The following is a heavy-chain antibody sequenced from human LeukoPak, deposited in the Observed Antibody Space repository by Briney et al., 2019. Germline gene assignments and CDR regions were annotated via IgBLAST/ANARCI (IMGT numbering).Heavy chain of an antibody. D-gene: IGHD4-17*01. CDR1: GGTFSSYA. V-gene: IGHV1-69*01. J-gene: IGHJ5*02. CDR3: ARALQSYGDYVWFDL. Sequence: GSSVKVSCKASGGTFSSYAIGWVRQAPGQGLEWMGGIIPIFGTANYAQNFQGRVTITADESTSTAYMELSSLRSEDTAVYYCARALQSYGDYVWFDLWGQGTLVTVSS. CDR2: IIPIFGTA.